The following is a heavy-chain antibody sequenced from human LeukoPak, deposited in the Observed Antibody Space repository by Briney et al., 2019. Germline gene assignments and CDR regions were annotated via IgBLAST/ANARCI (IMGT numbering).Heavy chain of an antibody. CDR1: EFTFSSYW. D-gene: IGHD3-22*01. Sequence: GGSLRLSCAASEFTFSSYWTHWVRQAPGKGLVWVSRISDGGSTTTYADSVKGRFTISRDNAKNTLYLQMNGLRAEDTAVYYCSRSAYYDGSGNYYDYWGQGTLVTVSS. CDR3: SRSAYYDGSGNYYDY. J-gene: IGHJ4*02. V-gene: IGHV3-74*01. CDR2: ISDGGSTT.